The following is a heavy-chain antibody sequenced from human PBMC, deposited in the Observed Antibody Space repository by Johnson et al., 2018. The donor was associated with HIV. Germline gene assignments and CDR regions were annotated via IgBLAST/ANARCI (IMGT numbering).Heavy chain of an antibody. D-gene: IGHD6-13*01. V-gene: IGHV3-20*04. Sequence: MQLVESGGGVVRPGGSLRLSCAASGFTFDEYDMSWVRQAPGKGLEWVSGINWNGATPGSADSVKGRFTISRDNSKNTLYLQMNSLRAEDTAVYYCARARDRSSSRDAFDIWGQGTMVTVSS. CDR2: INWNGATP. CDR3: ARARDRSSSRDAFDI. J-gene: IGHJ3*02. CDR1: GFTFDEYD.